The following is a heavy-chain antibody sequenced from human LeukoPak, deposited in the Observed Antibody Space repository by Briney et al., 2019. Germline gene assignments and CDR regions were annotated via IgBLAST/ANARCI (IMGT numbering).Heavy chain of an antibody. J-gene: IGHJ4*02. D-gene: IGHD3-22*01. CDR3: ARSSGYMSY. CDR2: IYHSGST. CDR1: HYSISSNYY. V-gene: IGHV4-38-2*02. Sequence: SETLSLTCTVSHYSISSNYYWGWIRQPPGKGLEWIGSIYHSGSTYYNPSLKSRVTISVDTSKNQFSLKLTSVTAADTAVYYCARSSGYMSYWGQGTLITVSS.